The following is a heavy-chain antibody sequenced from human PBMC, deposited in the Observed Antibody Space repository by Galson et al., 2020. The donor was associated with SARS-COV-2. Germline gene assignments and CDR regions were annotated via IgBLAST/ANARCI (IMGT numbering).Heavy chain of an antibody. CDR2: INPNSGGT. Sequence: ASVKVSCQASGFTFTAYYMHWARQAPGQGLEWMGWINPNSGGTNYEQKYEGRVTMTRDTSINTAYMELSWLRSDDTAVYFCARGGLEGVISGTDHWGQGTLVTVSS. J-gene: IGHJ4*02. D-gene: IGHD3-10*01. CDR1: GFTFTAYY. CDR3: ARGGLEGVISGTDH. V-gene: IGHV1-2*02.